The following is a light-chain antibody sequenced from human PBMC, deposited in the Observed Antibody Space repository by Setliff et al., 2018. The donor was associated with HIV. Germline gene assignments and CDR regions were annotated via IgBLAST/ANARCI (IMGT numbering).Light chain of an antibody. V-gene: IGLV2-14*03. Sequence: QSALTQPASVSGSPGQSITISCTGTSSDVGGYNYVSWYQQHPGKVPKLMIYDVSNRPSGVSNRFSGSKSGNTASLTISGLQAEDEADYYCSSYTSSSVLYVFGTGTKVTVL. CDR2: DVS. CDR3: SSYTSSSVLYV. CDR1: SSDVGGYNY. J-gene: IGLJ1*01.